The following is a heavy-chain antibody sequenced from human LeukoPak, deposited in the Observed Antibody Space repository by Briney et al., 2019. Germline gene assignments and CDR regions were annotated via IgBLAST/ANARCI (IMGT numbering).Heavy chain of an antibody. V-gene: IGHV3-66*01. Sequence: PGGSLRLSCAASGFTFSSYAMNWVRQAPGEGLEWVSIIYFDGSTYYADSVKGRFTVSRDNSKNTLYLQMNSLRAEDTAVYYCARTPYASGSYFFDYWGQGTLVTVSS. J-gene: IGHJ4*02. CDR3: ARTPYASGSYFFDY. CDR1: GFTFSSYA. D-gene: IGHD3-10*01. CDR2: IYFDGST.